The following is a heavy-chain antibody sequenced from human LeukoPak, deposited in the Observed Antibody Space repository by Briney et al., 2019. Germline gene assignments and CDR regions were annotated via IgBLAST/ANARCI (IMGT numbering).Heavy chain of an antibody. CDR1: GFTFSNAW. D-gene: IGHD1-26*01. CDR2: IKSKTDGGTT. J-gene: IGHJ4*02. V-gene: IGHV3-15*01. CDR3: TTDYSGSYEDGGVDY. Sequence: PGGSLRLSCAASGFTFSNAWMSWVRQAPGKGLEWVGRIKSKTDGGTTDYAAPVKGRFTISRDDSKNTLYLQMNSLKTEDTAVYYCTTDYSGSYEDGGVDYWGQGTLVTVSS.